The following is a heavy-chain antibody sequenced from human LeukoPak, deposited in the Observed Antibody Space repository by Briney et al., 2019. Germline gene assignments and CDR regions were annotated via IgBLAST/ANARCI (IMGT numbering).Heavy chain of an antibody. CDR1: GGSISSSSDY. V-gene: IGHV4-39*01. Sequence: PSETLSLTCTVSGGSISSSSDYWGWIRQPPGKGLEWIGSIYYSGSTYYNPSLKSRVTISVDTSKNQFSLKLSSVTAADTAVYYCASIAARPTYYYYYMDVWGKGTTVTLSS. CDR2: IYYSGST. D-gene: IGHD6-6*01. J-gene: IGHJ6*03. CDR3: ASIAARPTYYYYYMDV.